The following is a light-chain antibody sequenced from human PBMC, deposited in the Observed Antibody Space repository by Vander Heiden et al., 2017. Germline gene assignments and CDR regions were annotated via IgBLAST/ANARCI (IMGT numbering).Light chain of an antibody. V-gene: IGLV1-44*01. Sequence: QSVLTQPPSASGPPGQRVSISCSGRSSNIGSHTVTWYQQYPGAAPKLLIYLDHQRPSGVADRFSGSKSGTSASLAISGLQYEDEADYYCAVRDDNLRAVVFGGGTKLTVL. J-gene: IGLJ3*02. CDR2: LDH. CDR1: SSNIGSHT. CDR3: AVRDDNLRAVV.